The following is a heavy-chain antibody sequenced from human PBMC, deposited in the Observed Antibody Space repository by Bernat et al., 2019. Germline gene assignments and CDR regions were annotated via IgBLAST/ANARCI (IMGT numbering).Heavy chain of an antibody. J-gene: IGHJ5*02. Sequence: QVQLVESGGGLVKPGGSLRLSCAASGFTFSDYYMSWIRQAPGKGLEWVSYISSSSYTNYAHSVKGRFTISRDNANNSLYLQMNSLRAEDTAVYYCARVSMGIAVETYNWFDPWGQGTLVTVSS. CDR2: ISSSSYT. V-gene: IGHV3-11*06. CDR1: GFTFSDYY. CDR3: ARVSMGIAVETYNWFDP. D-gene: IGHD6-19*01.